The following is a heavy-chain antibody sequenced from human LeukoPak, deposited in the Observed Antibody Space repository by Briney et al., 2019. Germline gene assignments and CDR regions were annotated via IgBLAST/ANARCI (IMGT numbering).Heavy chain of an antibody. J-gene: IGHJ4*02. Sequence: GGSLRLSCAASGFTFSSYAMSWVRQAPGKGLEWVSAISGSGGSTYYADSVKGRFTISRDNSKNTLYLQMNSLRADDTAVYYCAKDTSSGWYGDWGQGTLVTVSS. V-gene: IGHV3-23*01. D-gene: IGHD6-19*01. CDR1: GFTFSSYA. CDR3: AKDTSSGWYGD. CDR2: ISGSGGST.